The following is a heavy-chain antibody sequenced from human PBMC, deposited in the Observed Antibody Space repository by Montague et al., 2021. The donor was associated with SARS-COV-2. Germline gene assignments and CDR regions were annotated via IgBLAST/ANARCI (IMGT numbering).Heavy chain of an antibody. CDR3: AKGVTYYYDSSGEYYMDV. D-gene: IGHD3-22*01. CDR2: ISYDGSNK. Sequence: SLRLSLSASGFTFSSYGMHWVRQAPGKGLEWVAVISYDGSNKYYADSVKGRFTISRDNSKNTLYLQMNSLRAEDTAVYYCAKGVTYYYDSSGEYYMDVWGKGTTVTVSS. V-gene: IGHV3-30*18. J-gene: IGHJ6*03. CDR1: GFTFSSYG.